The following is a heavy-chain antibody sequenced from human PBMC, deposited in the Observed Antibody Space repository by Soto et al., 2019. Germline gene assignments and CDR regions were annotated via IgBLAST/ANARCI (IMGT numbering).Heavy chain of an antibody. CDR3: ARNSKGGGWWFPDRDYYMDV. J-gene: IGHJ6*03. D-gene: IGHD2-15*01. V-gene: IGHV3-7*01. CDR1: GFTFSSYW. Sequence: GGSLRLSCAASGFTFSSYWMSWVRQAPGKGLEWVANIKQDGSEKYYVDSVKGRFTISRDNAKNSLYLQMNSLRAEDTAVYYCARNSKGGGWWFPDRDYYMDVWGKGTTVTVSS. CDR2: IKQDGSEK.